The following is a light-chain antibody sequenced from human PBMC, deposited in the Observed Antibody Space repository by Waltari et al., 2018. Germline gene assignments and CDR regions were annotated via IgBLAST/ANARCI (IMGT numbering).Light chain of an antibody. Sequence: IQLTQSPSSLSASVGDRVTITCRASQGVNVYLAWYQQKPGKAPKLLIYAASTLQSGVSSRFSGSGSGTDFTLTINSLQPEDIATYYCQQSFSSPWTFGQGTTVNI. J-gene: IGKJ1*01. CDR2: AAS. CDR3: QQSFSSPWT. V-gene: IGKV1-9*01. CDR1: QGVNVY.